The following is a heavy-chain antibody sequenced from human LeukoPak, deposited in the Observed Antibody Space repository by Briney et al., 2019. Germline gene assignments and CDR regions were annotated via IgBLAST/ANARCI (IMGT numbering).Heavy chain of an antibody. J-gene: IGHJ6*03. Sequence: SETLSLTCTVSGGSISSGDYYWSWIRQPPGKGLEGIGYIYCSGSTYYNPSLNSRVTISVDTSKNQFSLKLSSVTAADTAVYYCARGGRKLGATTGDYYYYMDVWGKGTTVTVSS. CDR2: IYCSGST. D-gene: IGHD1-26*01. CDR3: ARGGRKLGATTGDYYYYMDV. CDR1: GGSISSGDYY. V-gene: IGHV4-30-4*08.